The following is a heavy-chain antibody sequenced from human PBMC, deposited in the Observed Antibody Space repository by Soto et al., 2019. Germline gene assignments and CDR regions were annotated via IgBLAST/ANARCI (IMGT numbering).Heavy chain of an antibody. CDR2: IYWDDDK. D-gene: IGHD5-12*01. J-gene: IGHJ3*02. Sequence: QITLKESGPTLVKPTQTLTLTCTFSGFSLSTSGVGVGWIRQPPGKALEWLALIYWDDDKRYSPSLKSRITITKDTSKNQVVLTMTNMDPVDTATYYCAHRLSGYANHDAFDIWGQGTMVTVSS. CDR3: AHRLSGYANHDAFDI. CDR1: GFSLSTSGVG. V-gene: IGHV2-5*02.